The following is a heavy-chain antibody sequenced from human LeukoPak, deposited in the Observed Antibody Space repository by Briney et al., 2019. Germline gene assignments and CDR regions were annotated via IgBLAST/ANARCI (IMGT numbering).Heavy chain of an antibody. CDR2: IKSKTDGGTT. Sequence: GGSLRLSCAASGFTFSSYGMNWVRQAPGKGLEWVGRIKSKTDGGTTDYAAPVKGRFTISRDDSKNTLYLQMNSLKTEDTAVYYCTTDTRIVGAAGFDYWGQGTLVTVSS. CDR3: TTDTRIVGAAGFDY. V-gene: IGHV3-15*01. D-gene: IGHD1-26*01. CDR1: GFTFSSYG. J-gene: IGHJ4*02.